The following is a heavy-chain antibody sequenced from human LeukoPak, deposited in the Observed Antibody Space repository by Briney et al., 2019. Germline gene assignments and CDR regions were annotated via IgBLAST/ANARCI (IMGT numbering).Heavy chain of an antibody. Sequence: PGGSLRLSCAASGFTFSAYGMHWVCQPPGKGLEWVAFIRYDGTNKYHADSVKGRFTISRDNSKNTMYLQMNSLRAEDTAVYYCAKLTGSERTTVTGGFDYWGQGTLVTVSS. J-gene: IGHJ4*02. V-gene: IGHV3-30*02. CDR3: AKLTGSERTTVTGGFDY. CDR1: GFTFSAYG. D-gene: IGHD4-17*01. CDR2: IRYDGTNK.